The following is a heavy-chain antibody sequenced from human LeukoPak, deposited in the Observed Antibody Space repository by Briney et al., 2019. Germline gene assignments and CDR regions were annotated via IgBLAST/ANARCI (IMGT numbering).Heavy chain of an antibody. CDR2: ISSSSTYI. Sequence: GGSLRLSCAASGFTFSRYSMNWVRQAPGKGLEWVSSISSSSTYIYYADSLKGRFPISRDNAKNSLYLQMNSLRAEDTAVYYCARDYDFCPREWGQGTLVTVSS. J-gene: IGHJ4*02. V-gene: IGHV3-21*01. D-gene: IGHD3-3*01. CDR1: GFTFSRYS. CDR3: ARDYDFCPRE.